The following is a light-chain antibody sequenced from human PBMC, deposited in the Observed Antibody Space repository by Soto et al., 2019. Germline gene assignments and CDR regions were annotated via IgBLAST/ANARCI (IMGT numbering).Light chain of an antibody. J-gene: IGKJ5*01. CDR3: QQHDILPIT. CDR2: GAS. Sequence: EVLLTQSPVTLSLSPGERASLSCSSSQNLSRYFLAWYQHKPGQAPRLLISGASRRATGIPDRFSGAGSGTDFTLTISRLEPEDFALYYCQQHDILPITFGQGTRLQIK. V-gene: IGKV3-20*01. CDR1: QNLSRYF.